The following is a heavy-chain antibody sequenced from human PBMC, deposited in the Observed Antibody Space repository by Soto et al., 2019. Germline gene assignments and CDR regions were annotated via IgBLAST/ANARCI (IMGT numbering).Heavy chain of an antibody. CDR3: ARSRDIVLVPAAMRGAYSCYGMDV. J-gene: IGHJ6*02. Sequence: QVQLVQSGAEVKKPGSSVKVSCKASGGTFSSYAISWVRQAPGQGLEWMGGIIPIFGTANYAQKFQGRVTITADESTSTGDMELSSLRSADTAVYYCARSRDIVLVPAAMRGAYSCYGMDVWGQGTTVTVSS. V-gene: IGHV1-69*12. CDR1: GGTFSSYA. D-gene: IGHD2-2*01. CDR2: IIPIFGTA.